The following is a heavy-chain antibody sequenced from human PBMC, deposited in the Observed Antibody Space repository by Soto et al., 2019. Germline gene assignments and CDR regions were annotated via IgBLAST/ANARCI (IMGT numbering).Heavy chain of an antibody. Sequence: QVQLVQSGAEVQKPGSSVKVSCKASGGTFSSYAISWVRQAPGQGLEWMGGIIPIFGTANYAQKFQGRVTITADESTSTAYMELSSLRSEDTAVYYCAISFGGYCSSTSCPRDPYYYGMDVWGQGTTVTVSS. D-gene: IGHD2-2*01. CDR1: GGTFSSYA. V-gene: IGHV1-69*01. CDR2: IIPIFGTA. CDR3: AISFGGYCSSTSCPRDPYYYGMDV. J-gene: IGHJ6*02.